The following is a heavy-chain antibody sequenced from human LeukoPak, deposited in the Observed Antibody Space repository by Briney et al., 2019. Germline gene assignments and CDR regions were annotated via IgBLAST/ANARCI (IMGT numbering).Heavy chain of an antibody. CDR3: ARGSLDDILTGYPSASYYGMDV. V-gene: IGHV1-46*01. D-gene: IGHD3-9*01. J-gene: IGHJ6*02. CDR1: GYTFTSYY. Sequence: ASVKVSCKSSGYTFTSYYMHWVRQAPGQGLELMGIINPSGGSTSYAQKFHVRVTMTRDTSTSTVYMDLSSLRSEDTAVYYCARGSLDDILTGYPSASYYGMDVWGQGTTVTVSS. CDR2: INPSGGST.